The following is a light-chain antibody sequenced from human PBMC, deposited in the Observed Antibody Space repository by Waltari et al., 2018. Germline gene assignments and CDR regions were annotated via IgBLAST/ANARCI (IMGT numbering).Light chain of an antibody. J-gene: IGLJ2*01. V-gene: IGLV2-14*03. CDR1: SSDIGNYNY. Sequence: HSALTQPASVSGSPGQSITISCTGSSSDIGNYNYVSWYQQHPGKAPKLMIFDVSNRPSWVSNRFSGSKSGNTASLTISGLQAEDEADYYCSSYISSDTLELFGGGTSLTVL. CDR3: SSYISSDTLEL. CDR2: DVS.